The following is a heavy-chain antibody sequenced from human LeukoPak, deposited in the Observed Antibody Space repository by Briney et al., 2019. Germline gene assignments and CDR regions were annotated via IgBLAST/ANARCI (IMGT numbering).Heavy chain of an antibody. J-gene: IGHJ4*02. CDR3: ARDSPYVDTAMVTALDY. CDR2: INQGGSQK. D-gene: IGHD5-18*01. Sequence: TGGSLRLSCAASGFTFSEDWMNWVRQAPGKGLEWVANINQGGSQKTYVDSVKGRFTISRDNAKNSLYLQMNSLRAEDTAVYYCARDSPYVDTAMVTALDYWGQGTLVTVSS. V-gene: IGHV3-7*01. CDR1: GFTFSEDW.